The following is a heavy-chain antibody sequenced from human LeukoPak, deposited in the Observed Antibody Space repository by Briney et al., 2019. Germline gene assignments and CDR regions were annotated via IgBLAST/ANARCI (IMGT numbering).Heavy chain of an antibody. CDR1: GFTFSYYW. Sequence: GGSLRLSCAASGFTFSYYWMHWVRQAPGKGLVSVSRINSDGSTTSYADSVKGRLTISRDNAKNTLYLQMNSLRAEDTAVYYCASEYSSSSEHFWGQGTLVTVSS. V-gene: IGHV3-74*01. CDR2: INSDGSTT. CDR3: ASEYSSSSEHF. D-gene: IGHD6-6*01. J-gene: IGHJ4*02.